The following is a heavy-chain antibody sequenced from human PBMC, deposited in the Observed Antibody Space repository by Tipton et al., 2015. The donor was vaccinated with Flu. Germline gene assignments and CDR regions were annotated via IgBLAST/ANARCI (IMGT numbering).Heavy chain of an antibody. CDR3: AKVIPEKVAGLDS. J-gene: IGHJ4*02. Sequence: AVSGFTINRYAMSWVRQAPGKGLEWVSSFSASGGRTYYADSVMGRFTVSRDNVKNTLYLQMNSLRADDTAIYYCAKVIPEKVAGLDSWGQGTLVTVSS. V-gene: IGHV3-23*01. CDR1: GFTINRYA. CDR2: FSASGGRT. D-gene: IGHD6-19*01.